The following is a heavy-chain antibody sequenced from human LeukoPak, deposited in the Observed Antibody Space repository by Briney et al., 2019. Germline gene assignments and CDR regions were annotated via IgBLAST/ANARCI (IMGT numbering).Heavy chain of an antibody. V-gene: IGHV1-69*13. J-gene: IGHJ4*02. Sequence: GASVKVSCKASGGTFSSYAISWVRQAPGQGLEWTGGIIPIFDTANYAQKFQGRVTITADESTSTAYMELSSLRSEDTAVYYCERGGGYSGYEDYWGQGTLVTVSS. D-gene: IGHD5-12*01. CDR2: IIPIFDTA. CDR3: ERGGGYSGYEDY. CDR1: GGTFSSYA.